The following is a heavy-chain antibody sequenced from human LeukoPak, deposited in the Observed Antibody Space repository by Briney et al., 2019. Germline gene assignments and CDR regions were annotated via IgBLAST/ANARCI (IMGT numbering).Heavy chain of an antibody. CDR2: ISAYNGNT. V-gene: IGHV1-18*01. Sequence: ASVKVSCKASGYTFTIYSISWVRHGPGQGLGWMGWISAYNGNTNNAQKLQGRVTMTTDTSTSTAYMELRSLRSDDTAVYYCARSGSGGYYYFMDVWGQGTTVTVSS. J-gene: IGHJ6*02. CDR3: ARSGSGGYYYFMDV. CDR1: GYTFTIYS. D-gene: IGHD1-1*01.